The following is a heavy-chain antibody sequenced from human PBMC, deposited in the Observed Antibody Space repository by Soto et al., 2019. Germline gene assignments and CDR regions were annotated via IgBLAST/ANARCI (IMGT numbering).Heavy chain of an antibody. CDR1: GYSFTSYW. CDR2: IYPGDSDT. D-gene: IGHD3-22*01. Sequence: PGVSLKISCKGSGYSFTSYWIGCVRQMPGKGLEWMGIIYPGDSDTRYSPSFQGQVTISADKSISTAYLQWSSLKASDTAMYYCATSLVRSGYYPYAYWGQGTLVTVSS. CDR3: ATSLVRSGYYPYAY. J-gene: IGHJ4*02. V-gene: IGHV5-51*01.